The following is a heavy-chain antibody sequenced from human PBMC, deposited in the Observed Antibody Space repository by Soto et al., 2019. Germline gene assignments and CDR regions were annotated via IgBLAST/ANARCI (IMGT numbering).Heavy chain of an antibody. Sequence: QVQLQESGPGLVKPSQTLSLTCTVSGGSISSGGYYWSWIRQHPGKGLEWIGYIYYSGSTYYNPSLKSRVTISVDTSKNQFSLKLSSVTAADTAVYYCARGSVVAVYSSWALPYAFDIWGQGTMVTVSS. D-gene: IGHD2-15*01. CDR3: ARGSVVAVYSSWALPYAFDI. CDR2: IYYSGST. V-gene: IGHV4-31*03. CDR1: GGSISSGGYY. J-gene: IGHJ3*02.